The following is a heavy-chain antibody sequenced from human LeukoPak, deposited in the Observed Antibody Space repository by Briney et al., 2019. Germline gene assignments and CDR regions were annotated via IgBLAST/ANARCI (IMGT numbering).Heavy chain of an antibody. J-gene: IGHJ4*02. CDR3: AKHSTYCSGGSCQEDFDY. V-gene: IGHV3-23*01. CDR1: GFTFSSYA. D-gene: IGHD2-15*01. CDR2: ISDNGGRT. Sequence: GGSLRLSCAASGFTFSSYAMSWVRQAPGKGLEWVSAISDNGGRTYYAGSVKGRFTISRDNSKNTLYLQMESLRAEDTAVYYCAKHSTYCSGGSCQEDFDYWGQGTLVSVSS.